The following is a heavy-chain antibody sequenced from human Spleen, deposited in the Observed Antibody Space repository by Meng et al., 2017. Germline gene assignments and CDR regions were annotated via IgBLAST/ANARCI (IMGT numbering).Heavy chain of an antibody. CDR3: ARDGVGYYHSSGSFDY. CDR1: GFTFSNYG. V-gene: IGHV3-23*01. Sequence: GESLKISCAASGFTFSNYGMSWVRLAPGKGLEWVSTISGSGSSTYYADSVKGRFTISRDNSKNTLYLQMNSLRAEDTAVYYCARDGVGYYHSSGSFDYWGQGTLVTVSS. J-gene: IGHJ4*02. D-gene: IGHD3-22*01. CDR2: ISGSGSST.